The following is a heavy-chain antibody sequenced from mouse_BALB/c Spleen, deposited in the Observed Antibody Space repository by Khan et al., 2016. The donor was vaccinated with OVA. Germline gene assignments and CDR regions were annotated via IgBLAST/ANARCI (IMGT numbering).Heavy chain of an antibody. D-gene: IGHD2-1*01. CDR3: AREGYYGNYRAWFAY. Sequence: QVQLKQSGPELVKPGASVRISCKASGYTFTDYYINWMKQRPGQGLDWIGWIYPGNVNTKYNEKFKDKATLTADKSSSTAYMQLSSLTSEESVVYFCAREGYYGNYRAWFAYWGQGTLVTVSA. CDR1: GYTFTDYY. V-gene: IGHV1S56*01. CDR2: IYPGNVNT. J-gene: IGHJ3*01.